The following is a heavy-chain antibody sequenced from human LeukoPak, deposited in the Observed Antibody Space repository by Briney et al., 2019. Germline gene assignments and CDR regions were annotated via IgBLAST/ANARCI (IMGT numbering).Heavy chain of an antibody. D-gene: IGHD3-16*01. J-gene: IGHJ4*02. CDR3: TGDGSPEYVFDY. CDR2: IRSKAYGGTT. V-gene: IGHV3-49*03. Sequence: GGPLRLFCTASGFPFDDYAMSWFRQAPGKGVEGVGFIRSKAYGGTTEDAASVEGRFTISRDDSKSIAYLQKNSLKTEATTVYCCTGDGSPEYVFDYWGQGTLVTVSS. CDR1: GFPFDDYA.